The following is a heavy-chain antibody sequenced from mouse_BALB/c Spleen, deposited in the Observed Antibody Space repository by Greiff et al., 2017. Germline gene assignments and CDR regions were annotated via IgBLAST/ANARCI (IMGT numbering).Heavy chain of an antibody. CDR1: GYTFTSYW. CDR3: ARWGTATYFDY. J-gene: IGHJ2*01. D-gene: IGHD1-2*01. V-gene: IGHV1S41*01. CDR2: IAPGSGST. Sequence: DLVKPGASVKLSCKASGYTFTSYWINWIKQRPGQGLEWIGRIAPGSGSTYYNEMFKGKATLTVDTSSSTAYIQLSSLSSEDSAVYFCARWGTATYFDYWGQGTTLTVSS.